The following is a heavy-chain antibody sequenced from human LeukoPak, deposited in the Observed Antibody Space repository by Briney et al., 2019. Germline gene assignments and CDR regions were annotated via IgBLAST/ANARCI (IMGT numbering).Heavy chain of an antibody. V-gene: IGHV4-39*07. CDR3: ARVQRSVWSGRTGPLGY. D-gene: IGHD3-3*01. CDR2: IYYSGRT. CDR1: GDSVSRSNSY. Sequence: SETLSLTCSVSGDSVSRSNSYWDWIRQPPGKGLEWIGTIYYSGRTYYSPSLKSRVTISVDTSKNQFSLKLSSVTAADTAVYYCARVQRSVWSGRTGPLGYWGQGTLATVSS. J-gene: IGHJ4*02.